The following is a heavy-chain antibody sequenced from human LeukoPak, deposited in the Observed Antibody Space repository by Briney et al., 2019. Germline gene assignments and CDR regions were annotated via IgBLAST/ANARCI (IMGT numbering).Heavy chain of an antibody. D-gene: IGHD3-3*01. J-gene: IGHJ5*02. CDR3: ARENSYYDFWSGYQKQNWFDP. V-gene: IGHV4-34*01. Sequence: PSETLSLTCAVYGGSFSGYYWSWIRQPPRKGLEWIGEINHSGSTNYNPSLKSRVTISVDTSKNQFSLKLSSVTAADTAVYYCARENSYYDFWSGYQKQNWFDPWGQGTLVTVSS. CDR2: INHSGST. CDR1: GGSFSGYY.